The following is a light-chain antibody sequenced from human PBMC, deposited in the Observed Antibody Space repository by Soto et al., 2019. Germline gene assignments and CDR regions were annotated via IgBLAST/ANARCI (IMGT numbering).Light chain of an antibody. V-gene: IGKV3-20*01. CDR1: QSVSSNY. CDR2: RAS. CDR3: QQFAPPPLP. Sequence: EIVLTQSSGTLSLSPGERVTLSCRASQSVSSNYLAWYQQKSGQAPRLLIYRASTRATGIPDRFSGSGSGTNFSHILTTLEPKDSRLYESQQFAPPPLPSGGGT. J-gene: IGKJ4*01.